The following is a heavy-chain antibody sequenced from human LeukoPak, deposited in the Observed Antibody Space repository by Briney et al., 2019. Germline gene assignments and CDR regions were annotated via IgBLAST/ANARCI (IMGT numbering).Heavy chain of an antibody. CDR1: GGSISSYY. V-gene: IGHV4-4*07. Sequence: SETLSLTCTVSGGSISSYYWSWIRQPAGRGLEWIGHIYSSGSFKYNPSLKSRVTMSIDTSKNQLSLKLNSVTAADTAVYYCARSGGSSSGSLGLWYSDIWGQGTMVTVSS. CDR3: ARSGGSSSGSLGLWYSDI. J-gene: IGHJ3*02. D-gene: IGHD6-19*01. CDR2: IYSSGSF.